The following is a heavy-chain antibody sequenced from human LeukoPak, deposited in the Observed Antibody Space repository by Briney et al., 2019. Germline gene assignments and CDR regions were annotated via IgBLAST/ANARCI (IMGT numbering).Heavy chain of an antibody. Sequence: GGSLGLSCAASGFDFSNYGMTWVRQAPGKGLEWVSHISGTGGSTYYADSVKGRFTISRDNSKSTLFLQMNSLRAEDTAVFYCAERGLTATKEFDYWGQGILVTVSS. J-gene: IGHJ4*02. V-gene: IGHV3-23*01. D-gene: IGHD1-20*01. CDR3: AERGLTATKEFDY. CDR1: GFDFSNYG. CDR2: ISGTGGST.